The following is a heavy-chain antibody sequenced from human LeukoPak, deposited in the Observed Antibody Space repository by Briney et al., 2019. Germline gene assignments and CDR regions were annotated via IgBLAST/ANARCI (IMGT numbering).Heavy chain of an antibody. V-gene: IGHV3-30*02. CDR1: GFIFSSYG. CDR2: IRYDGSRK. Sequence: GGSLRLSCAASGFIFSSYGMHWVRQAPDKGLEGVAFIRYDGSRKYYADSVKGRFTMSRDNAKNSLYLQMNSLRAQDRAVYYXXXXXXXXDILTGYYFAGFDYWGQGTLVTVSS. CDR3: XXXXXXXDILTGYYFAGFDY. J-gene: IGHJ4*02. D-gene: IGHD3-9*01.